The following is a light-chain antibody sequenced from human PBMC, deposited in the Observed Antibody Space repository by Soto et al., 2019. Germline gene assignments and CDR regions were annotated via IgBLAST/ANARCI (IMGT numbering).Light chain of an antibody. V-gene: IGKV3-11*01. J-gene: IGKJ4*01. Sequence: EIVLTQSPATLSLSPGERATLSCRASQSVSSYLAWYQQKPGQAPRLLIYDASNRATGIPARFSGSGSGTDFALTISRLEAEEFAVYYGQQRSNWLTFGGGTKVEIK. CDR3: QQRSNWLT. CDR1: QSVSSY. CDR2: DAS.